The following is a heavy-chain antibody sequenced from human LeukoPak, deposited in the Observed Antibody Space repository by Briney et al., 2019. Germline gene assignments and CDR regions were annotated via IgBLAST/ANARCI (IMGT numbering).Heavy chain of an antibody. D-gene: IGHD2-2*01. V-gene: IGHV3-21*06. Sequence: GGSLRLSCAAPGFTFRDYNWNWARKAPGKGLEWVSSISGGATYIYYADSVKGRFTISRDNAKTSLSLQMNSLRAEDTAVYYCARILVVPAANYYYSYGMDVWGQGTTVTVSS. J-gene: IGHJ6*02. CDR3: ARILVVPAANYYYSYGMDV. CDR2: ISGGATYI. CDR1: GFTFRDYN.